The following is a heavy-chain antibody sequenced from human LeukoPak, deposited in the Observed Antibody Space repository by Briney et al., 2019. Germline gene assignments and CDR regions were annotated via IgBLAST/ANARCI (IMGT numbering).Heavy chain of an antibody. CDR1: GFTFSSYS. D-gene: IGHD6-13*01. CDR2: ISSSSSTI. CDR3: ARDSEYSSS. J-gene: IGHJ4*02. V-gene: IGHV3-48*04. Sequence: GGSLRLSCAASGFTFSSYSMNWVRQAPGKGLEWVSYISSSSSTIYYADSVKGRFTISRDNAKNSLYLQMNSLRAEDTAVYYCARDSEYSSSWGQGTLVTVSS.